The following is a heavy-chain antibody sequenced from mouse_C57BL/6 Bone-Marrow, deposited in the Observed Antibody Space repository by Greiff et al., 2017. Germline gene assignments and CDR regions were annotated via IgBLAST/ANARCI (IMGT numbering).Heavy chain of an antibody. V-gene: IGHV1-39*01. Sequence: EVQLQESGPELVKPGASVKISCKASGYSFTDYNMNWVKQTNGKSLEWVGVINPNYGTTSYNKKLKGKATLTVDQSSSTAYLQLNSRTSEDSAVYYCAGGYDYDYAKDYWGQGTSVTGSS. J-gene: IGHJ4*01. CDR2: INPNYGTT. CDR1: GYSFTDYN. CDR3: AGGYDYDYAKDY. D-gene: IGHD2-4*01.